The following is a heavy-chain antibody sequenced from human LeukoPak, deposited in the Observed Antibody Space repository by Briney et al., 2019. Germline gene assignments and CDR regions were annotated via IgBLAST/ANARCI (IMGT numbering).Heavy chain of an antibody. Sequence: GESLKISCKGSGYSFTSYWIGWVRQMPGKGLEWMGIIFPSDSDIRYSPSFQGQVTISADKSISTAYLQWSSLKASDTAIYYCARQRGFSWPFDGFDLWGQGTKITVSS. D-gene: IGHD6-13*01. V-gene: IGHV5-51*01. CDR1: GYSFTSYW. CDR3: ARQRGFSWPFDGFDL. J-gene: IGHJ3*01. CDR2: IFPSDSDI.